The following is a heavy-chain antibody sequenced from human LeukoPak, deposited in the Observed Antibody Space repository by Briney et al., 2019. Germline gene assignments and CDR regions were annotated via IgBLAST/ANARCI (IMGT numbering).Heavy chain of an antibody. D-gene: IGHD7-27*01. Sequence: SWVRQAPGKGLEWVSGISPSGGGTYYADSVKGRFTISRDDSKNTLSLQMNSLRVEDTAVYYCAQDLAWGAFDHGGRGTLVTVSS. J-gene: IGHJ4*02. CDR2: ISPSGGGT. CDR3: AQDLAWGAFDH. V-gene: IGHV3-23*01.